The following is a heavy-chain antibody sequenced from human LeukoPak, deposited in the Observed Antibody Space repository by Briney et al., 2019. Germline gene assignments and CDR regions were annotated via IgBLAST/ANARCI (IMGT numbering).Heavy chain of an antibody. J-gene: IGHJ3*02. Sequence: PGGSLRLSCSASGFTFSGFAMSWVRQAPGKGLEWVSAISGSGSNTYYADSVKGRFTISRDNSKNTLYVQMNSLRAEDTAVYYCAKDVMVIIVSGAFDIWGHGTMVTVSS. D-gene: IGHD3-3*01. CDR1: GFTFSGFA. V-gene: IGHV3-23*01. CDR3: AKDVMVIIVSGAFDI. CDR2: ISGSGSNT.